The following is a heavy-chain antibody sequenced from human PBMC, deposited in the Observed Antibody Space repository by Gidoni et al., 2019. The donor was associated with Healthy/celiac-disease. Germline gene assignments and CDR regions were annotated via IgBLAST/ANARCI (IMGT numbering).Heavy chain of an antibody. V-gene: IGHV4-61*02. D-gene: IGHD6-19*01. CDR3: ARVTGQSSSWGYSSGWYEY. CDR2: IYTSGST. J-gene: IGHJ4*02. Sequence: QVQLQESGPGLVKPSQTLSLTCTDSGGSISSGSDYGSWIRQPAGKGLEWIGRIYTSGSTNYNPSSKSRVTISGDTSKIQFSLKLSSVTAADTAVYYCARVTGQSSSWGYSSGWYEYWGQGTLVTVSS. CDR1: GGSISSGSDY.